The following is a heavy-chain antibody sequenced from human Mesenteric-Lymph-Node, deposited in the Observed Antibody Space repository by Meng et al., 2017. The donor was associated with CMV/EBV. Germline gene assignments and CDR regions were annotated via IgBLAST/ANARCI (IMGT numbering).Heavy chain of an antibody. Sequence: SETLSLTCTVSGGSISSYYWTWIRQPPGKGLEWIGYIYSSGSTNYNPSLKSRVTISLDTPKNQFSLKLSSVTAADTAVYYCARGNRVVTWFDPWGQGTLDTVSS. V-gene: IGHV4-59*01. CDR3: ARGNRVVTWFDP. D-gene: IGHD3-3*01. CDR1: GGSISSYY. CDR2: IYSSGST. J-gene: IGHJ5*02.